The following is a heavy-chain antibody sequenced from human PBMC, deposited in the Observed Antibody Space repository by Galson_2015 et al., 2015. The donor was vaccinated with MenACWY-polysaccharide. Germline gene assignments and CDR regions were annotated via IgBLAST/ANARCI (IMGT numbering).Heavy chain of an antibody. J-gene: IGHJ5*02. CDR3: ARGGSAVSNRNWFDP. CDR1: GASLTSGGSF. V-gene: IGHV4-31*03. CDR2: ISYDGGT. D-gene: IGHD3-16*01. Sequence: TCPVSGASLTSGGSFWSWIREPPGEGLEGMASISYDGGTYYNPSLKIRVTISVDTPKNQFSLKLNSETAADSAVYYCARGGSAVSNRNWFDPWGQGTLVTVSS.